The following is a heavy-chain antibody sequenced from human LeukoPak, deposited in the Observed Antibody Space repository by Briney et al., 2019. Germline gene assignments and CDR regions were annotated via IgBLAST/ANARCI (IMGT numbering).Heavy chain of an antibody. CDR1: GFSFSTYW. CDR2: INHSGST. Sequence: GSLRLSCAPSGFSFSTYWMSWVRQAPGKGLEWIGEINHSGSTNYNPSLKSRVTISVDTSKNQFSLKLSSVTAADTAVYYCARGLAKGVKTRYYFDYWGQGTLVTVSS. D-gene: IGHD4-17*01. V-gene: IGHV4-34*01. J-gene: IGHJ4*02. CDR3: ARGLAKGVKTRYYFDY.